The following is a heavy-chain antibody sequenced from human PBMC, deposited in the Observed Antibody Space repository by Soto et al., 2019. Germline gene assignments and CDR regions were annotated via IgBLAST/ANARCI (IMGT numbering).Heavy chain of an antibody. J-gene: IGHJ4*02. CDR2: ITTYNEKT. CDR3: AVDYYTSYYFDY. CDR1: GYPFTTYS. Sequence: ASVKVSCKTSGYPFTTYSVTWVRQAPGQGLEWMGLITTYNEKTNYAQKFQGRVTMTADTSTSTAYMELRSLTSGDTAVYYCAVDYYTSYYFDYWGQGTLVTVSS. D-gene: IGHD3-3*01. V-gene: IGHV1-18*01.